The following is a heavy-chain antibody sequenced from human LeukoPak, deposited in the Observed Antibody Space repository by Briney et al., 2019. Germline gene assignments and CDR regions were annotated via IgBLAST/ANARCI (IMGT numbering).Heavy chain of an antibody. CDR3: ARGIFGITIFGVDPFDP. D-gene: IGHD3-3*01. Sequence: ASVKVSCKASGGTFSSYAINWVRQAPGQGLEWMGRIIPMLGTVNYAQKFQGRVTIIADKLTSTAYMELSSLRSEDTAVYYCARGIFGITIFGVDPFDPWGQGTLVTVSS. J-gene: IGHJ5*02. V-gene: IGHV1-69*04. CDR2: IIPMLGTV. CDR1: GGTFSSYA.